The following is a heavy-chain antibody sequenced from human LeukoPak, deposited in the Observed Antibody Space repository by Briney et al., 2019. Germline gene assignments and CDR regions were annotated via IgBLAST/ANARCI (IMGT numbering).Heavy chain of an antibody. J-gene: IGHJ3*02. Sequence: GGSLRLSCAASEFTFSSYAMHWVRQAPGKGLEWVAVISYDGSNKYYADSVKGRFTISRDNSKNTLYLQMNSLRAEDTAVYYCARDLTTQNAFDIWGQGTMVTVSS. CDR2: ISYDGSNK. CDR3: ARDLTTQNAFDI. V-gene: IGHV3-30*04. CDR1: EFTFSSYA. D-gene: IGHD4-11*01.